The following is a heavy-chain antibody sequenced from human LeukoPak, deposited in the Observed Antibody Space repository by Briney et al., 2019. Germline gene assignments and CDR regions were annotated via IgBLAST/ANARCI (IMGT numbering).Heavy chain of an antibody. J-gene: IGHJ4*02. Sequence: ASVKVSCKASGYTFTGYDMHWVRQAPGQGLEWMGWINPNSGGTNYAQKFPGRVTMPRDTSISTAYMELSRLRSDDTAVYYCARDRGDYGDSRTFDYWGQGTLVTVSS. CDR3: ARDRGDYGDSRTFDY. CDR2: INPNSGGT. CDR1: GYTFTGYD. V-gene: IGHV1-2*02. D-gene: IGHD4-17*01.